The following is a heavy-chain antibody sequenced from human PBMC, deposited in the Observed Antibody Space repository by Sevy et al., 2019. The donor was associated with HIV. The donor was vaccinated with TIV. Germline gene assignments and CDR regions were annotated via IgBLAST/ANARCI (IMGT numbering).Heavy chain of an antibody. CDR2: VSYDEKYK. CDR1: GFTFSSYA. Sequence: GGSLRLSCAASGFTFSSYAMHWVRQAPGKGLEWVAAVSYDEKYKYYVDSVKGRFTISRDNSKNMLFLQMSSLRPEDTALYYCARDSGYSTNWHPGYWGQGTLVTVSS. D-gene: IGHD6-13*01. CDR3: ARDSGYSTNWHPGY. J-gene: IGHJ4*02. V-gene: IGHV3-30*04.